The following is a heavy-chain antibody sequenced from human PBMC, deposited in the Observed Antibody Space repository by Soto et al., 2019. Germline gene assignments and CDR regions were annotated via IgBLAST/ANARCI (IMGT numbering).Heavy chain of an antibody. J-gene: IGHJ5*02. CDR2: IYKSGTT. CDR1: GASISSGGYS. CDR3: ADSPTGEDDNWFDP. D-gene: IGHD7-27*01. V-gene: IGHV4-31*03. Sequence: QVQLQESGPGLVKPSQTLSLICTVSGASISSGGYSWNWIRQHPGKVLEWIGHIYKSGTTFYSPSLKSRVIISVDTSKNRFSLRLTSVTAADTAIYYCADSPTGEDDNWFDPWGQGTLVTVSS.